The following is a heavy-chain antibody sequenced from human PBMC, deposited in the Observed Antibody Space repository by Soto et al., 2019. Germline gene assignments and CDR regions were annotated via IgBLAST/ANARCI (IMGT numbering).Heavy chain of an antibody. V-gene: IGHV3-30*18. J-gene: IGHJ4*02. CDR1: GFTFSIFG. Sequence: GGSLRLSCAASGFTFSIFGMHWVRQAPGKGLEWVALISYDASNQYYADSVRGRFTISRDNSKNTLYLQLNSLRAEDSAVYYCAKGTTRWLQSLLDFWGQGALVTVSS. D-gene: IGHD5-12*01. CDR3: AKGTTRWLQSLLDF. CDR2: ISYDASNQ.